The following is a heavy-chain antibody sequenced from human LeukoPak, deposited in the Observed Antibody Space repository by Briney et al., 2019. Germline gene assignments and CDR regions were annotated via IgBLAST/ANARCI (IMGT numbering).Heavy chain of an antibody. CDR1: GFTFSNAW. J-gene: IGHJ4*02. V-gene: IGHV3-15*01. D-gene: IGHD5-24*01. Sequence: GGSLRLSCAASGFTFSNAWMSWVRQAPGKGLEWVGRIKSKTDGGTTDYAAPVKGRFTISRDDSKNTLYLQMNSLRAEDTAVYYCAREVKDGTVDYWGQGTLVTVSS. CDR3: AREVKDGTVDY. CDR2: IKSKTDGGTT.